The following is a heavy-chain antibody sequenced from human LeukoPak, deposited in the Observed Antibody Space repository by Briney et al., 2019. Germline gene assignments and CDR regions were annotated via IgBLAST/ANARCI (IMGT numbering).Heavy chain of an antibody. CDR1: GNSFTNYW. D-gene: IGHD3-22*01. CDR3: ARRRRLSSGYYYFDY. V-gene: IGHV5-51*01. CDR2: IYPGDSDT. J-gene: IGHJ4*02. Sequence: GESLKISCKGSGNSFTNYWIGWVRQMPGKGLEWMGIIYPGDSDTRYSPSFQGQVTISADKSISTAYLQWSSLKASDTAMYYCARRRRLSSGYYYFDYWGQGTLVTVSS.